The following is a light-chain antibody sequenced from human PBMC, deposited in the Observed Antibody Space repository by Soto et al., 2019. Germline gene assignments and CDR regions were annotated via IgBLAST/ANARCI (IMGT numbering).Light chain of an antibody. J-gene: IGKJ3*01. CDR3: QQYDDLPS. Sequence: DIQMTQSPSSLSASIGDRVTITCQARQDIDRYLNWYQQKPGTAPKLLIYDAYRLEPEVPSRFSASGYGTDFTFTITSLQPEDVATYYCQQYDDLPSFGPGTRVDIK. CDR2: DAY. CDR1: QDIDRY. V-gene: IGKV1-33*01.